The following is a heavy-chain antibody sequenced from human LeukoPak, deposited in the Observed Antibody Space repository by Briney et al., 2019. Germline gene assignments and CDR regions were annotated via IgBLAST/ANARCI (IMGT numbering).Heavy chain of an antibody. CDR2: ISWNSRSI. J-gene: IGHJ4*02. V-gene: IGHV3-9*01. CDR1: GFNFDDYV. Sequence: GGSLRLSCAASGFNFDDYVMHWVRQAPGKGLEWVSSISWNSRSIGYAGSVKGRFTISRDNSKNFLYLQMNSLRTEDTALYYCAKAPSEDYFDYWGQGTLVTVSS. CDR3: AKAPSEDYFDY.